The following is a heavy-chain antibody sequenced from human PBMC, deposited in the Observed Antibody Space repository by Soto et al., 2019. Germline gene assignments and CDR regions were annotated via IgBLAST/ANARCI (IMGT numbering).Heavy chain of an antibody. CDR3: ARRGYSGYDDAFDI. D-gene: IGHD5-12*01. CDR1: GFTFSSYW. J-gene: IGHJ3*02. CDR2: IKQDGSEK. Sequence: GGSLRLSCAASGFTFSSYWMSWVRQAPGKGLEWVANIKQDGSEKYYVDSVKGRFTISRDNAKTSLYLQMNSLRAEDTAVYYCARRGYSGYDDAFDIWGQGTMVTGSS. V-gene: IGHV3-7*01.